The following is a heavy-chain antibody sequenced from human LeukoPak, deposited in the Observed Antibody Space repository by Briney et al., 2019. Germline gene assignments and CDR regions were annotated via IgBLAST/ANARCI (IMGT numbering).Heavy chain of an antibody. D-gene: IGHD6-6*01. J-gene: IGHJ4*02. Sequence: SETLSLTCAVYGGSFSGYYWSWIREPPGKGLEGMGEIDDSGSNNYNPSLKSRVTILVDRSKNQFSLKLSSVTAADTAVYYCAGNIAARLDYWGQGPLVTVSS. CDR1: GGSFSGYY. CDR3: AGNIAARLDY. V-gene: IGHV4-34*01. CDR2: IDDSGSN.